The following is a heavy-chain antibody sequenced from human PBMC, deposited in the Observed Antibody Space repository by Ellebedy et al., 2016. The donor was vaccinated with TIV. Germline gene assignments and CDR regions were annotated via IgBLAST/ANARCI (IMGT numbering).Heavy chain of an antibody. J-gene: IGHJ5*02. D-gene: IGHD1-26*01. CDR1: GGSISSSSYY. V-gene: IGHV4-39*01. Sequence: SETLSLTXTVSGGSISSSSYYWGWIRQPPGKGLEWIGSIYYSGSTYYNPSLKSRVTISVDTSKNQFSLKLSSVTAADTAVYYCARHGGAPSGSNWFDPWGQGTLVTVSS. CDR3: ARHGGAPSGSNWFDP. CDR2: IYYSGST.